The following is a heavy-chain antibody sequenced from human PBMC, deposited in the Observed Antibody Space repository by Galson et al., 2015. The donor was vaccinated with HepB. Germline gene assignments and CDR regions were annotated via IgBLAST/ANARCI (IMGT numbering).Heavy chain of an antibody. CDR2: IYPGDSET. CDR1: GYRFTNYW. J-gene: IGHJ4*02. D-gene: IGHD2-15*01. CDR3: AGLLGDCSGVRCRSHSKFDY. V-gene: IGHV5-51*01. Sequence: QSGAEVKKPGESLKISCKASGYRFTNYWIGWVRQMPGKGLECLGIIYPGDSETRYSPSFKGQFTISADKSINTAYLQWTSLKASDTAMYHCAGLLGDCSGVRCRSHSKFDYWGQGTLVTVSS.